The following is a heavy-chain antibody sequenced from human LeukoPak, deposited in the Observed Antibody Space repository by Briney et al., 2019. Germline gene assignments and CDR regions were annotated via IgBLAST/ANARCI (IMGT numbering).Heavy chain of an antibody. Sequence: PGGSLRLSCAASGFTFSSYAMSWVRQAPGKGLEWVSAISGSGGSTYYADSVKGRFTISRDNSKNTLYLQMNSLRAEDTAVYYCAKSPIFGVVMHLYYFDYWGQGTLVTVSS. J-gene: IGHJ4*02. CDR3: AKSPIFGVVMHLYYFDY. CDR1: GFTFSSYA. D-gene: IGHD3-3*01. CDR2: ISGSGGST. V-gene: IGHV3-23*01.